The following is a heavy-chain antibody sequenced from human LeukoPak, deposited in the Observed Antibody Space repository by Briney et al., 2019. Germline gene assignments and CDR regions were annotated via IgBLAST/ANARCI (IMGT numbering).Heavy chain of an antibody. CDR1: GGSFSGYY. J-gene: IGHJ4*02. Sequence: SETLSLTCAVYGGSFSGYYWSWIRQPPGKGLEWIGEINHSGSTNYNPSLKSRVTISVDTSKNQFSLKLTSVTAADTAVYYCARAPDVYWGLDYWGQGTLVTVSS. V-gene: IGHV4-34*01. CDR3: ARAPDVYWGLDY. D-gene: IGHD7-27*01. CDR2: INHSGST.